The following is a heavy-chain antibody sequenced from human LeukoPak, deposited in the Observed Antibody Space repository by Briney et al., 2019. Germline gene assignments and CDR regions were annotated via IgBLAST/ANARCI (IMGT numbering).Heavy chain of an antibody. CDR2: LSSSGITF. V-gene: IGHV3-11*04. J-gene: IGHJ4*02. CDR1: GFTLSDYY. D-gene: IGHD5-18*01. Sequence: PGGALRLSCSASGFTLSDYYMGWIRPAPGKGLGGVSCLSSSGITFYYADSVKGQFTISRDNAKNSLYLQMNSLRAEDTAVYYCARKYDGYSYGPYFDYWGQGTLVTVSS. CDR3: ARKYDGYSYGPYFDY.